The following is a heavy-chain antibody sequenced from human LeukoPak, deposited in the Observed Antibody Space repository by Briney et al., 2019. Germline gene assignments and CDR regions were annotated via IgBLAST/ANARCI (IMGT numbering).Heavy chain of an antibody. CDR2: INSDGSST. D-gene: IGHD2-2*01. V-gene: IGHV3-74*01. CDR3: ARGTSAVPRRYCSSTSCRVLYYMDV. CDR1: GFTFSSYW. J-gene: IGHJ6*03. Sequence: PGGSLRLSCAASGFTFSSYWMHWVRQAPGKGLVWVSRINSDGSSTNYADSVKGRFTISRDNAKNTLYLQMNSLRAEDTAVYYCARGTSAVPRRYCSSTSCRVLYYMDVWGKGTTVTVSS.